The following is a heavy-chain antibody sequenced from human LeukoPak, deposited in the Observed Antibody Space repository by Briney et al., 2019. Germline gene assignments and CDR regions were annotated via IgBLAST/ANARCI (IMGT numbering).Heavy chain of an antibody. V-gene: IGHV3-23*01. CDR3: ARASPPPITPNWFDP. J-gene: IGHJ5*02. CDR1: GFTFSSYA. Sequence: GGSLRLSCAASGFTFSSYAMSWVRQAPGKGLEWVSAISGSGGSTYYADSVKGRFTISRDNAKNSLYLQMNSLRAEDTAVYYCARASPPPITPNWFDPWGQGTLVTVSS. D-gene: IGHD3-10*01. CDR2: ISGSGGST.